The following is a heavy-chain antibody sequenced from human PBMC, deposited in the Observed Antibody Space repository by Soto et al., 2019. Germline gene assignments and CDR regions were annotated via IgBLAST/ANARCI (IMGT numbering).Heavy chain of an antibody. J-gene: IGHJ4*02. Sequence: QVQLVQSGAEVKKPGASVKVSCKASGYTFTSYDINWVRQATGQGLEWMGWMNPNSGNTGYAQKFQGRVTMTRNTSISTAYMELSSLRSEDTAVYYCARGRWDDLAYCGGDCYQIDYWGQGTLVTVSS. CDR2: MNPNSGNT. D-gene: IGHD2-21*01. CDR1: GYTFTSYD. V-gene: IGHV1-8*01. CDR3: ARGRWDDLAYCGGDCYQIDY.